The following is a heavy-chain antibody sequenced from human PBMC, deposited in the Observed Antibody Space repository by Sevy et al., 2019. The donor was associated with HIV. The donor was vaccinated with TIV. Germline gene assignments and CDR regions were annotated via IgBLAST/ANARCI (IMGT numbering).Heavy chain of an antibody. J-gene: IGHJ3*02. CDR3: AKVNRGPYCSGGSYYSNDAFDI. CDR2: ISWNSGSI. Sequence: GGSLRLSCAASGFTFDDYAMHWVRQAPGKGLEWVSGISWNSGSIGYADSVKGRFTISRDNAKNSLYLQMNSLRAEDTALYYCAKVNRGPYCSGGSYYSNDAFDIWGQGTMVTVSS. D-gene: IGHD2-15*01. CDR1: GFTFDDYA. V-gene: IGHV3-9*01.